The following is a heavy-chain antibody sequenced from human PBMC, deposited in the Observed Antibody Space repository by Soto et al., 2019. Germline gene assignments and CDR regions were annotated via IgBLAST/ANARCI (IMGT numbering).Heavy chain of an antibody. CDR3: ARGEIVVVPAAIPDAFDI. CDR1: GGTFSSYA. V-gene: IGHV1-69*13. CDR2: IIPIFGTA. D-gene: IGHD2-2*01. Sequence: SVKVSCKASGGTFSSYAISWVRQAPGQGLEWMGGIIPIFGTANYAQKFQGRVTITADESTSTAYMELSSLRCEDTAVYYCARGEIVVVPAAIPDAFDICGQGTMVT. J-gene: IGHJ3*02.